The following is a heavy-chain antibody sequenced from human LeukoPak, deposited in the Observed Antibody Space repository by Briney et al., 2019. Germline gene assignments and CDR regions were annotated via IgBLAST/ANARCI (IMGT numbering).Heavy chain of an antibody. J-gene: IGHJ4*02. CDR3: AKTFEGDNDFIVVVTAGYFDY. CDR2: ISGSGGST. V-gene: IGHV3-23*01. CDR1: GFTFSSYA. D-gene: IGHD2-21*02. Sequence: GGSLRLSCAASGFTFSSYAMSWVRQAPGKGLEWVSAISGSGGSTYYADSVKGRFTISRDNSKNTLYLQMNSLRAEDTAVYYCAKTFEGDNDFIVVVTAGYFDYWGQGTLVTVSS.